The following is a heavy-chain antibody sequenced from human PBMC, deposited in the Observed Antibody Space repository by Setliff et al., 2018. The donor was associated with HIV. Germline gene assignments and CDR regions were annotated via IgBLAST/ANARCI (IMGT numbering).Heavy chain of an antibody. CDR3: ARDPGRGSSLYYMDV. CDR2: ISTYNGNT. CDR1: GYTFTSYG. D-gene: IGHD6-6*01. Sequence: GASVKVSCKASGYTFTSYGITWVRQAPGQGLEWMGWISTYNGNTHYAQKLQGRVTMTTDTSTSTAYMELRSLRSDDTAVYYCARDPGRGSSLYYMDVWGKGTTVTVSS. V-gene: IGHV1-18*01. J-gene: IGHJ6*03.